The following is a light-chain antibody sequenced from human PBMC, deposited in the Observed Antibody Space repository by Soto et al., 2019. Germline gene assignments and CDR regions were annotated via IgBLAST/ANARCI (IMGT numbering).Light chain of an antibody. CDR3: QQCGSSPT. Sequence: DIQMTHAPASRSASVGDRVTITCRASQSIARYLNWYQQKPGKAPKLLISDTSTLQSGVPTRFSGSGSGTDFTLTISRLEPEDFAVYYCQQCGSSPTFGQGTKVDIK. V-gene: IGKV1-39*01. J-gene: IGKJ1*01. CDR2: DTS. CDR1: QSIARY.